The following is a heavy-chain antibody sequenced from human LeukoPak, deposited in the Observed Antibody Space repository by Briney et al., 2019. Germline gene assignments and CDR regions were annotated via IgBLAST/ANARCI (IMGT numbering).Heavy chain of an antibody. D-gene: IGHD1-26*01. CDR1: GGSISSYY. J-gene: IGHJ5*02. CDR3: ARYSGSSLNWFDP. Sequence: SETLSLTCTVSGGSISSYYWSWIRQPPGRGLEWIGYIYYSGSTNYNPSLKSRVTISVDTSKNQFSLKLSSVTAADTAVYYCARYSGSSLNWFDPWGQGTLVTVSS. V-gene: IGHV4-59*01. CDR2: IYYSGST.